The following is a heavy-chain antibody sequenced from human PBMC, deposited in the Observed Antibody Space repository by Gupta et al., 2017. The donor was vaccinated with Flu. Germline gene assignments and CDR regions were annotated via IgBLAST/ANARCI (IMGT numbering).Heavy chain of an antibody. Sequence: QVRLVQSGAEADEPGASLKVSCKASGYTFTDYYMHWGRHAPGPGLGWMGVNIPTKGGTNSANNLQGSVTFASATSWDGACVGVSRVKTDATAVSSSERQGETDFWGQGTLVTVPS. V-gene: IGHV1-2*07. CDR1: GYTFTDYY. CDR2: NIPTKGGT. CDR3: ERQGETDF. J-gene: IGHJ4*02.